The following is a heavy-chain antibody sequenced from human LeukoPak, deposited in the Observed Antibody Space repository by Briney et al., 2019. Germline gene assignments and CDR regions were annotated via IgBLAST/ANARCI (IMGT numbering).Heavy chain of an antibody. Sequence: SGGSLRLSCAASGFTFSSYAMNWVRQAPGKGLEWVSGLSGSGGTTYYADSAKGRFTISRDNSKNTLYLQMNSLRAEDTAVYYCAKGSSSSWPNWFDPWGQGTLVTVSS. D-gene: IGHD6-13*01. J-gene: IGHJ5*02. CDR2: LSGSGGTT. CDR3: AKGSSSSWPNWFDP. CDR1: GFTFSSYA. V-gene: IGHV3-23*01.